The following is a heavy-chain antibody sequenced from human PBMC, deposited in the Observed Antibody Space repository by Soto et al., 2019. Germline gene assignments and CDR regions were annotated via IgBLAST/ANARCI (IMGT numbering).Heavy chain of an antibody. V-gene: IGHV1-3*01. CDR1: GYTFTIYA. D-gene: IGHD3-3*02. CDR3: AQGCAFLECRFGWFDP. J-gene: IGHJ5*02. Sequence: ASVKVSCKASGYTFTIYAMHWVRQAPGQRLEWMGWINAGNGNTKYSQKFQGRVTITRDTSASTAYMELSSLRSEDTAVYYCAQGCAFLECRFGWFDPWGQGTLVTVSS. CDR2: INAGNGNT.